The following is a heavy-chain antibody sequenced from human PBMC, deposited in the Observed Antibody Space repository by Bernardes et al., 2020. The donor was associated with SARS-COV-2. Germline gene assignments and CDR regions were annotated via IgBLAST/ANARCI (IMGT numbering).Heavy chain of an antibody. Sequence: GGGLRPSRGAPGFTLNNYAIHWVRPAPGKGGGWGAGISKEGYNKYYADSVKGRFSISRDNFKDTLYLELNSLRTDDTAVYYCARDGDYDSGMDVWGQGTTVTVSS. CDR1: GFTLNNYA. CDR2: ISKEGYNK. V-gene: IGHV3-30-3*01. D-gene: IGHD4-17*01. CDR3: ARDGDYDSGMDV. J-gene: IGHJ6*02.